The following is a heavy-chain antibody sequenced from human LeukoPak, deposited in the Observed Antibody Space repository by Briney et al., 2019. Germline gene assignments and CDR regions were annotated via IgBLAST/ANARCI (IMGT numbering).Heavy chain of an antibody. CDR1: GGSISSGGYS. CDR3: AGGYYYDSRHGL. CDR2: IYHSGST. D-gene: IGHD3-22*01. Sequence: SETLSLTCAVSGGSISSGGYSWSWIRQPPGKGLEWIGYIYHSGSTYYNPSLKSRVTISVDRSKNQFSLKLSSVTAADTAVYYCAGGYYYDSRHGLWGQGTLVTVSS. V-gene: IGHV4-30-2*01. J-gene: IGHJ4*02.